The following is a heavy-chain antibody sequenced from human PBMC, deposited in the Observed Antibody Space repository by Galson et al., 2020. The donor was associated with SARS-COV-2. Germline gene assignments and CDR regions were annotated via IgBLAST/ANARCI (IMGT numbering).Heavy chain of an antibody. CDR1: GFTFSSYA. J-gene: IGHJ4*02. CDR2: ISYDGSNK. D-gene: IGHD3-22*01. CDR3: AREEDSSGYFYWPGY. Sequence: GESLKISCAASGFTFSSYAMHWVRQAPGKGLEWVAVISYDGSNKYYADSVKGRFTISRDNSKNTLYLQMNSLRAEDTAVYYCAREEDSSGYFYWPGYWGQGTLVTVSS. V-gene: IGHV3-30-3*01.